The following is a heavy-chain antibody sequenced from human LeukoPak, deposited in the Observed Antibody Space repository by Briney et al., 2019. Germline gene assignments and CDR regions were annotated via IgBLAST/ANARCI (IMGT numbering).Heavy chain of an antibody. D-gene: IGHD4-17*01. Sequence: SETLSLTCTVSGGSISSSGYYWSWIRQPPGKGLEWIGSIYHSGSTHYNPSLKSRLTIFVDTSKNQFSLKVNSVTAADTAVYYCARNGTVTVSGTKFNYFDYWGQGTLVTVSS. V-gene: IGHV4-39*01. CDR3: ARNGTVTVSGTKFNYFDY. CDR2: IYHSGST. J-gene: IGHJ4*02. CDR1: GGSISSSGYY.